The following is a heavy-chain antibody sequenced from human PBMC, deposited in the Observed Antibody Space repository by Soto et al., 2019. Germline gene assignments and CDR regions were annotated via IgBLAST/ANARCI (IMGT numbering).Heavy chain of an antibody. CDR2: KSISGST. J-gene: IGHJ4*02. Sequence: SETLSLTCTFHGGSMSDYFWTWIRLPAGKRLEWIGRKSISGSTDYNPSIKGRASMSVDTSKNQFSLSLISVTAAHTALYYCARSLGSAAGWSFDVWGQG. CDR1: GGSMSDYF. V-gene: IGHV4-4*07. CDR3: ARSLGSAAGWSFDV. D-gene: IGHD3-16*01.